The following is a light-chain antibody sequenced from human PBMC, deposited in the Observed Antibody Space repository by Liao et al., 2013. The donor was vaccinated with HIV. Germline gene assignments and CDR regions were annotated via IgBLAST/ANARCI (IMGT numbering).Light chain of an antibody. CDR3: QTWDTGTGV. J-gene: IGLJ1*01. Sequence: SYELTQPPSVSVSPGQTANITCSGDKLGDKYVCWYQQRPGQSPVLVIYQDRKRPSGIPERFSGSNSGTTATLAISGAQALDEADYYCQTWDTGTGVFGTGTKVTV. V-gene: IGLV3-1*01. CDR2: QDR. CDR1: KLGDKY.